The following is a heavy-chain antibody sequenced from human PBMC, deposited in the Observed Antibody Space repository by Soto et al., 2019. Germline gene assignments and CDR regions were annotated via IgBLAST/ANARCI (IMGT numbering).Heavy chain of an antibody. V-gene: IGHV4-34*01. Sequence: ETLSLTCAVYGGSFSGYYWSWIRQPPGKGLEWIGEINHSGSTNYNPSLKSRVTISVDTSKNQFSLKLSSVTAADTAVYYCARDSSHNYYGMDVWGQGTTVTVSS. D-gene: IGHD6-13*01. CDR1: GGSFSGYY. CDR2: INHSGST. J-gene: IGHJ6*02. CDR3: ARDSSHNYYGMDV.